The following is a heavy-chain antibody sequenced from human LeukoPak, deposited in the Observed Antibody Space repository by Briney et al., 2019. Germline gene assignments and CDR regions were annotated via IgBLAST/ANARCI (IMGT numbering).Heavy chain of an antibody. D-gene: IGHD3-16*01. Sequence: GGSLRLSCAASGFTFCSYWMNWARQAPGKGLEWVASINHNGNVNYYVDSVKGRFTISRVNAKNSLYLQMSNLRAEDTAVYFCARGGGLDVWGQGATVTVSS. CDR2: INHNGNVN. J-gene: IGHJ6*02. CDR3: ARGGGLDV. V-gene: IGHV3-7*03. CDR1: GFTFCSYW.